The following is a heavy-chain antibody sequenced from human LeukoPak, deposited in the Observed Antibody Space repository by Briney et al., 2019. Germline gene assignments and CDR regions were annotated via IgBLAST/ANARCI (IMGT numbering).Heavy chain of an antibody. CDR1: GGSISSGGYS. Sequence: PSQTLSLTCAVSGGSISSGGYSWSWIRQPPGKGLEWIGYIYYSGSTYYNPSLKSRVTISVDTSKNQFSLKLSSVTAADTAVYYCARVGNYDSSGPWGQGTLVTVSS. D-gene: IGHD3-22*01. V-gene: IGHV4-30-4*07. CDR3: ARVGNYDSSGP. J-gene: IGHJ5*02. CDR2: IYYSGST.